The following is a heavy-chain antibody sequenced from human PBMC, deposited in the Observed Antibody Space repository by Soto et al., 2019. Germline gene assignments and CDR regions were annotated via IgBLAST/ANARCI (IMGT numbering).Heavy chain of an antibody. D-gene: IGHD6-6*01. CDR2: ISGSGGST. CDR1: GFTFSSYA. J-gene: IGHJ3*02. CDR3: AKDPHSIAARPAFDI. Sequence: GECLRLSSAASGFTFSSYAMSWVSQPPRKGMGWVAAISGSGGSTYYTDSVKEPFTIARDNSKNTLYLQMNSLRAEDTALYYCAKDPHSIAARPAFDIWGQGTMVTVSS. V-gene: IGHV3-23*01.